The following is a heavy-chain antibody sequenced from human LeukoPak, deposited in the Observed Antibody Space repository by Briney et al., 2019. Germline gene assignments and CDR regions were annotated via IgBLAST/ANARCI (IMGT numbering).Heavy chain of an antibody. CDR3: ARDGDDYGDYVFDY. J-gene: IGHJ4*02. CDR2: IYYSGST. CDR1: GGSISSGSYY. Sequence: SETLSLTCTVSGGSISSGSYYWSWIRQPAGEGLEWIGYIYYSGSTNYNPSLKSRVTISVDTSKNQFSLKLSSVTAADTAVYYCARDGDDYGDYVFDYWGQGILVTVSS. V-gene: IGHV4-61*10. D-gene: IGHD4-17*01.